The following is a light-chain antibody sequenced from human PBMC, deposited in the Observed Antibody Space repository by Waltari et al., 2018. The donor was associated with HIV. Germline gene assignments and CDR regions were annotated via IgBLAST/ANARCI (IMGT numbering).Light chain of an antibody. Sequence: EIVLTQSPATLSLSPGGRATLSCRASQSVSRYLAWYQQKPGQAPRLLIYDASNRATGIPARFSGSGSGTDFTLTISSLEPEDFALYYCQQRSSWLTFGGGTKVEIK. CDR3: QQRSSWLT. V-gene: IGKV3-11*01. CDR1: QSVSRY. J-gene: IGKJ4*01. CDR2: DAS.